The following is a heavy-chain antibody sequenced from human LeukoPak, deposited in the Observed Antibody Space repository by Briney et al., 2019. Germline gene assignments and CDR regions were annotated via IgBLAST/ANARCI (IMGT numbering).Heavy chain of an antibody. D-gene: IGHD5-18*01. CDR2: IGTAGDT. J-gene: IGHJ3*02. CDR3: ARGGDSYGYPDDAFDI. Sequence: GGSLRLSCAASGFTFSSYDMHWVRQATGKGLEWVLAIGTAGDTYYPGSVKGRFTISRENAKNSLYLQMNSLRAGDTAVYYCARGGDSYGYPDDAFDIWGQGTMATVSS. CDR1: GFTFSSYD. V-gene: IGHV3-13*01.